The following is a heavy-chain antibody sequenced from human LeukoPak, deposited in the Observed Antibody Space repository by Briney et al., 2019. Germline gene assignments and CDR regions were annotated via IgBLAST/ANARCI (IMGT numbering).Heavy chain of an antibody. V-gene: IGHV3-23*01. CDR1: GFTFSSYA. J-gene: IGHJ4*01. CDR2: ICGSGGTT. Sequence: GGSLRLSCAASGFTFSSYAMSWVRQAPGKGLEWVSAICGSGGTTYYADSVKGRFTISRDNSKNTFYLQKNSVRAEDTAINYCAKDGDGATGGYWGHGALVTVSS. CDR3: AKDGDGATGGY. D-gene: IGHD1-26*01.